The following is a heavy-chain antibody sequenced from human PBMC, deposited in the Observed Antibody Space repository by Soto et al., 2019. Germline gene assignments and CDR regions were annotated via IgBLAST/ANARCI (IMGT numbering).Heavy chain of an antibody. Sequence: QVQLVESGGGVVQPGRSLRLSCAASGFTFSSYGMHWVRQAPGKGLEWVAVISYDGSNKYYADSVKGRFTISRDNSTNALYLQMNSLRAEDTAVYYCAKDLRGPYYYYGMDVWGQGTTVTVSS. CDR2: ISYDGSNK. V-gene: IGHV3-30*18. CDR3: AKDLRGPYYYYGMDV. J-gene: IGHJ6*02. CDR1: GFTFSSYG. D-gene: IGHD3-16*01.